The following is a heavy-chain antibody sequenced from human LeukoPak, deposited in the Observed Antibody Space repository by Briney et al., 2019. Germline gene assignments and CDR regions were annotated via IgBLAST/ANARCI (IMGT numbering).Heavy chain of an antibody. CDR1: GFTFSAYW. CDR2: VKYDGSTT. D-gene: IGHD3-22*01. V-gene: IGHV3-74*01. CDR3: ATASHYYDRSGAYDAFDI. Sequence: GGSLRLSCAASGFTFSAYWMHWVRQAPGKGLVWVSRVKYDGSTTTYADSVKGRFTISRDNSKNTLYLQMKSLRAEDTAMYYCATASHYYDRSGAYDAFDIWGQGTMVTVSS. J-gene: IGHJ3*02.